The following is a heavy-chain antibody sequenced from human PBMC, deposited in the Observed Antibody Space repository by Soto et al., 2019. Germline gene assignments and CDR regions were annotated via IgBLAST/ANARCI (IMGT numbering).Heavy chain of an antibody. V-gene: IGHV4-4*02. D-gene: IGHD2-21*02. Sequence: QVQLQESGPGLVKPSGTLSLTCAVSGGSIISTNWWSWVRQPPGKGLEWIGEVHHSGSTNYNPSLKSRVTISVDKSKNHFALKLSSVTAADTAVYYCARAGYGGNSGDYWGQGTLVTVSS. J-gene: IGHJ4*02. CDR1: GGSIISTNW. CDR2: VHHSGST. CDR3: ARAGYGGNSGDY.